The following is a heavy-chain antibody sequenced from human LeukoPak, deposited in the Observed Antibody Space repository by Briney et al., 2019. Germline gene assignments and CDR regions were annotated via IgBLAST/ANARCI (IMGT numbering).Heavy chain of an antibody. V-gene: IGHV1-18*01. Sequence: ASVKVSCKASGYTFTSYSISWVRQAPGQGLEWMGWISAYNGNTNYAQKLQGRVTMTTDTSTSTAYMELRSLRSEDTAVYYCARMFYGSGSYNNWFDPWGQGTLVTVSS. J-gene: IGHJ5*02. D-gene: IGHD3-10*01. CDR2: ISAYNGNT. CDR3: ARMFYGSGSYNNWFDP. CDR1: GYTFTSYS.